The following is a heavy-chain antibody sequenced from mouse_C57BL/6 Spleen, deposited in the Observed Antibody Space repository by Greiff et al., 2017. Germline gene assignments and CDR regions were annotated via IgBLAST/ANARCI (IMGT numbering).Heavy chain of an antibody. V-gene: IGHV10-3*01. D-gene: IGHD2-4*01. CDR3: ERDPYDDYDGSGAMDY. CDR2: LRSKSSNYAT. Sequence: GGGLVQPKGSLKLSCAASGFTFNTYAMHWVRQAPGKGLDWVARLRSKSSNYATYYADSVKDRFTISRDDSQSMLYLQMNNLKTEDTAVYDCERDPYDDYDGSGAMDYWGQGTSVTVSS. J-gene: IGHJ4*01. CDR1: GFTFNTYA.